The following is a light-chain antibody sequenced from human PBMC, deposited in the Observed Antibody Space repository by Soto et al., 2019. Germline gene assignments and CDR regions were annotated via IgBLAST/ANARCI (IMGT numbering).Light chain of an antibody. Sequence: RDIAGYNYVSWFQQHPGKAPKLMMYQVTIRPSGVSNRFSGAKSGNTASLTISGLQAEDEAEYYCSSFTSTTSLYVFGTGTKVTVL. CDR2: QVT. V-gene: IGLV2-14*01. CDR3: SSFTSTTSLYV. J-gene: IGLJ1*01. CDR1: RDIAGYNY.